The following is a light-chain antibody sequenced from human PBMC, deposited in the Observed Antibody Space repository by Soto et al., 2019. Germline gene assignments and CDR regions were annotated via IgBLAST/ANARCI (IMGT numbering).Light chain of an antibody. CDR1: SSDVGGYNF. CDR3: SSYTTTSTI. CDR2: EVS. Sequence: QSALTQPASVSGSPGQSITISCTGTSSDVGGYNFVSWYQHHPGKAPKLVIHEVSSRPSGVSDRFSGSKSGNTASLTISGLQAEDEGDYYCSSYTTTSTIFGGGTQLTVL. V-gene: IGLV2-14*01. J-gene: IGLJ2*01.